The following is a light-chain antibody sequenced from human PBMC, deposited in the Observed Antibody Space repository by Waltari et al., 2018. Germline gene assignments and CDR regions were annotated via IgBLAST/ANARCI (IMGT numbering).Light chain of an antibody. CDR3: QVRGGADDFWV. CDR1: NIGSKR. J-gene: IGLJ3*02. CDR2: DDS. Sequence: SYVLTQPPSVSVAPGQTASVTCTGSNIGSKRVHWYQQRPGQAPVLVVSDDSDRPSGIPDRLSVSKTGHTAILFISGVEAGDEADFYCQVRGGADDFWVLGGGTRLTVL. V-gene: IGLV3-21*02.